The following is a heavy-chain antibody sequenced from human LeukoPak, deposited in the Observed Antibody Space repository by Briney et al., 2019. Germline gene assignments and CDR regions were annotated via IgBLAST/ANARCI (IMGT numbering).Heavy chain of an antibody. D-gene: IGHD3-22*01. CDR2: INPNSGGT. V-gene: IGHV1-2*02. Sequence: VASVKVSCKASGYTFTGYYMHWVRQAPGQGLEWMGWINPNSGGTNYAQKFQGRVTMTRDTSISTAYMELSRLRSDDTAVYYCARDQGSGYYYRNWGQGTLVTVSS. CDR1: GYTFTGYY. J-gene: IGHJ4*02. CDR3: ARDQGSGYYYRN.